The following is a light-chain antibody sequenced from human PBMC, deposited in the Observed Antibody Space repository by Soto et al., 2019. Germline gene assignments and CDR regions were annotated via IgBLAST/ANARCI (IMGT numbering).Light chain of an antibody. V-gene: IGKV3-15*01. CDR3: QQYNNWPPWT. CDR2: GAS. CDR1: QSISSN. Sequence: EIVMTQSPATLSVSPGERATLSCWASQSISSNLAWYQQKPGQAPRLLIYGASTRATGIPARFSGSGSGTEFTLTISSLQSEEFAVYYCQQYNNWPPWTFGQGTKVEIK. J-gene: IGKJ1*01.